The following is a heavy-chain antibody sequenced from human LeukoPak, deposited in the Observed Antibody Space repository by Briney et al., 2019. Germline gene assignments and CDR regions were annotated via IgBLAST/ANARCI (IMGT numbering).Heavy chain of an antibody. CDR2: IDPSDSYT. D-gene: IGHD3-16*01. V-gene: IGHV5-10-1*01. J-gene: IGHJ4*02. CDR3: ARMMSAPPEYYFDY. Sequence: GECLKISCKGSEYSFTTYWINWVRQMPGKGLEWMARIDPSDSYTNYSPSFQGHVTISADKSISTAYLQWSSLKASDTAMYYCARMMSAPPEYYFDYWGQGTLVTVSS. CDR1: EYSFTTYW.